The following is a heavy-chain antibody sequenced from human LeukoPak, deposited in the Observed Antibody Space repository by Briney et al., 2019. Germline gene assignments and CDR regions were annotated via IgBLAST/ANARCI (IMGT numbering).Heavy chain of an antibody. CDR1: GGSFSGYY. CDR3: ASNFIESNWFDP. Sequence: PSETLSLTCAVYGGSFSGYYWSWIRQPPGKGLEWIGEINHSGSTNYNPSLKSRVTISVDTSKNQFSLKLSSVTAADTAVYYCASNFIESNWFDPWGQGTLVTVSS. V-gene: IGHV4-34*01. CDR2: INHSGST. D-gene: IGHD3-16*02. J-gene: IGHJ5*02.